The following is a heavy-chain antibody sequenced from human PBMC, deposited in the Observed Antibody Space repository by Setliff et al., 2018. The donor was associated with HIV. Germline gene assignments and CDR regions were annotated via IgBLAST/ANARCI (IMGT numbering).Heavy chain of an antibody. CDR1: GGSISSGSYY. J-gene: IGHJ4*02. CDR2: ISGNSGST. Sequence: ETLSLTCTVSGGSISSGSYYWSWIRQAPGKGLEWVSIISGNSGSTYYADSVKGRFTISRDNSKNTLFLQMNSLRAEDTAVYYCAKSPAYSSSSYYFDYWGQGTLVTVSS. CDR3: AKSPAYSSSSYYFDY. D-gene: IGHD6-6*01. V-gene: IGHV3-23*01.